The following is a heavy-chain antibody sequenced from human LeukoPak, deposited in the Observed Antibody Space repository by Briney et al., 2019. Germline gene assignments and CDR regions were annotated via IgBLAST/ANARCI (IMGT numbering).Heavy chain of an antibody. CDR1: GDSISSYY. CDR3: AGLKNLGVAIYYYTLDV. CDR2: IHYSGRT. D-gene: IGHD3-3*01. J-gene: IGHJ6*02. Sequence: SETLSLTCTVSGDSISSYYRSWVRQPPGKGLEWIGYIHYSGRTNYNPSLKSRVTTSLDTSKNQFSLKLSSVTAADTAAYYCAGLKNLGVAIYYYTLDVWGQGTTVTVSS. V-gene: IGHV4-59*12.